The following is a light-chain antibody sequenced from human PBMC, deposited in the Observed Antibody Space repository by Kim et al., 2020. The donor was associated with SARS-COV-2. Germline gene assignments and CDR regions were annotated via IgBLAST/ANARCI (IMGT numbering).Light chain of an antibody. Sequence: QAGLTQPPSVSKGLRQTATLTCSGNSNNVGNQGAAWLQQHRGHPPRLLSYRNNNRHSGISERFSASRSGNTASLTITGLQPEDETDYYCSAWDSSLSAWVFGGGTQLTVL. CDR2: RNN. CDR1: SNNVGNQG. CDR3: SAWDSSLSAWV. J-gene: IGLJ3*02. V-gene: IGLV10-54*04.